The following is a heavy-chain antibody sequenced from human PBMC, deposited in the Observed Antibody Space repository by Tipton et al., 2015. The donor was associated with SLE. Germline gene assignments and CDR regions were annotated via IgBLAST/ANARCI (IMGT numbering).Heavy chain of an antibody. CDR3: ARVPFYYYYYMDV. J-gene: IGHJ6*03. Sequence: LRLSCSVSGGSISSGTHYWAWIRQPPGKGLECIGAFFYRGSTYYHPSLKSRVTISVDTSKNQFSLKLSSVTAADTAVYYCARVPFYYYYYMDVWGKGTTVTVSS. CDR1: GGSISSGTHY. CDR2: FFYRGST. V-gene: IGHV4-39*07.